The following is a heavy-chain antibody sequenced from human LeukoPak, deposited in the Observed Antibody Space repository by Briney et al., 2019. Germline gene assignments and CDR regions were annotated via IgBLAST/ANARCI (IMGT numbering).Heavy chain of an antibody. D-gene: IGHD2-21*02. Sequence: GESLKISCKGSGYRFTSYWIGWVRQMPGKGLEWMGIIYPGDSDTRYSPSFQGQVTISADKSISTAYLQWSSLKASDTAMYYCARRGYCGGDCYSGWFDPWGQGTLVTVSS. CDR3: ARRGYCGGDCYSGWFDP. V-gene: IGHV5-51*01. J-gene: IGHJ5*02. CDR1: GYRFTSYW. CDR2: IYPGDSDT.